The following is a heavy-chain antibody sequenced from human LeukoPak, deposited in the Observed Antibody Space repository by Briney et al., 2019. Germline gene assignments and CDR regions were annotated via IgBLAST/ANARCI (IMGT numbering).Heavy chain of an antibody. CDR1: GYSISSGYY. Sequence: SSETLSLTCTVSGYSISSGYYWGWFRQPPGKGLEWIGSIYHSGSTSYNPSLKSRVTISVDTSKNQFSMKRSSVTAADAVVYYCGRGRGGYQRGDDAFDIWGQGTMVTVSS. CDR2: IYHSGST. CDR3: GRGRGGYQRGDDAFDI. D-gene: IGHD5-12*01. V-gene: IGHV4-38-2*02. J-gene: IGHJ3*02.